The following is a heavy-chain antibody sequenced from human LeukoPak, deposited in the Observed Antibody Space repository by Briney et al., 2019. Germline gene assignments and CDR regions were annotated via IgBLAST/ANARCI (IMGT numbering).Heavy chain of an antibody. V-gene: IGHV4-4*02. CDR2: IYHSGNT. D-gene: IGHD3-22*01. Sequence: SETLSLTCAVSGGSISSSNWWTWVRQPPGKGLEWIEEIYHSGNTNYNPSLKSRVTISVDKSKNQFSLKLSSVTAADTAIYYCARANYDSSGYYFDSWGQGTLVTVSS. J-gene: IGHJ4*02. CDR1: GGSISSSNW. CDR3: ARANYDSSGYYFDS.